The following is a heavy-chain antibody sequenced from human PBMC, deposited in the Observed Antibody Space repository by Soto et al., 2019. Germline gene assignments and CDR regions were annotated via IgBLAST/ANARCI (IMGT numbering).Heavy chain of an antibody. CDR3: ARIRVDYCYGLDV. D-gene: IGHD2-15*01. V-gene: IGHV2-26*01. CDR1: GFSLSNARMG. Sequence: SGPTLVNPTETLTLTCTVSGFSLSNARMGVSWIRQPPGKALEWLAHIFSNDEESYSTSLKSRLTISKDTSKSQVVLTMTNLDPVDTATYYCARIRVDYCYGLDVWGQGTTVTVSS. CDR2: IFSNDEE. J-gene: IGHJ6*02.